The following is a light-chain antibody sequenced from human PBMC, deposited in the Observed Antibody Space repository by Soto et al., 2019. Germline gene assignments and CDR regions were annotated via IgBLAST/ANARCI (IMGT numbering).Light chain of an antibody. V-gene: IGKV3-20*01. J-gene: IGKJ1*01. CDR1: QSISSSD. Sequence: EIVLTQSPGTMSLSPGERATLSCRASQSISSSDLAWYQQKAGRAPRLLIYGASSRATGIPDRFSGSGSGTDFTLTISRLEPEDFAVYYCQQYGSSPPTFGQGTKVDIK. CDR3: QQYGSSPPT. CDR2: GAS.